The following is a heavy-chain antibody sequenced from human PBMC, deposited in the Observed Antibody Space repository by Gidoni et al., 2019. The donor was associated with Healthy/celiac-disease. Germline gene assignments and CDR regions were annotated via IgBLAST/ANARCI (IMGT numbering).Heavy chain of an antibody. CDR1: GSTFSSYS. D-gene: IGHD3-10*02. CDR3: ARDSCYNVNFPHFDP. CDR2: ISSSSSYI. V-gene: IGHV3-21*01. Sequence: EVQLMESGGGLVKPGGSLRLSCAASGSTFSSYSIDWVRQAPGKGLEWVSSISSSSSYIYYADAVKGRFTIARDNAKNALYLQMNSLRAEDTAVYYCARDSCYNVNFPHFDPWGQGTLVTVSS. J-gene: IGHJ5*02.